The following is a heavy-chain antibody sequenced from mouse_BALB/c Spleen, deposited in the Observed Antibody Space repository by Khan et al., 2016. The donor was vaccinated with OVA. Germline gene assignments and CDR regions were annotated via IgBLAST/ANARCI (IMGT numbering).Heavy chain of an antibody. CDR2: ISYSGST. V-gene: IGHV3-2*02. J-gene: IGHJ4*01. D-gene: IGHD1-1*01. Sequence: EVQLQESGPGLVKPSQSLSLTCTVTGYSITSGYAWNWIRQFPGNQLEWMGYISYSGSTSYNPSLRSRISITRDTSKNQFFLQLNSVTTEDTATYYCARKKDYGYAMDYWVKEPQSPSPQ. CDR3: ARKKDYGYAMDY. CDR1: GYSITSGYA.